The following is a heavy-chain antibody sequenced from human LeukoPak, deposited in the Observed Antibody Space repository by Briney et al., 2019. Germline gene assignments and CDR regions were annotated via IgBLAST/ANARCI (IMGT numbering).Heavy chain of an antibody. Sequence: ETLSLTCTVSGGSISSYYWSWIRQPPGKGLEWIGYIYYSGSTNYNPSLKSRVTISVDTSKNQFSLKLSSVTAADTAVYYCARAGSGWYPLYFDYWGLGTLVTVSS. D-gene: IGHD6-19*01. V-gene: IGHV4-59*01. CDR1: GGSISSYY. J-gene: IGHJ4*02. CDR3: ARAGSGWYPLYFDY. CDR2: IYYSGST.